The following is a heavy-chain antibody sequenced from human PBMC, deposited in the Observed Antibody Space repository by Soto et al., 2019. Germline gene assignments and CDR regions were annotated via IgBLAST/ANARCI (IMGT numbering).Heavy chain of an antibody. D-gene: IGHD1-26*01. J-gene: IGHJ5*02. CDR2: INPHGGST. CDR3: ARSSGGNFGINIEGTNWFAP. Sequence: KVTCEAPRETITSKYIYWVRQAPGPGLEWMGVINPHGGSTAYAQKFKGRVTLTRDTSASTVYMEVSSLTSEDTAMYYCARSSGGNFGINIEGTNWFAPWGQGPLVS. V-gene: IGHV1-46*01. CDR1: RETITSKY.